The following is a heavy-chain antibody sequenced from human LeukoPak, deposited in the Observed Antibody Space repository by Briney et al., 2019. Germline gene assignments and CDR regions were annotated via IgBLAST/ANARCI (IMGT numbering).Heavy chain of an antibody. CDR3: ARDRESD. Sequence: ASVKVSCKASGYTFTSYGISWVRQAPGQGLEWMGWISTYNGNTSYAQKFQGRVTMTRDTSTSTVYMELSSLRSEDTAVYYCARDRESDWGQGTLVTVSS. J-gene: IGHJ4*02. CDR2: ISTYNGNT. V-gene: IGHV1-18*01. D-gene: IGHD3-10*01. CDR1: GYTFTSYG.